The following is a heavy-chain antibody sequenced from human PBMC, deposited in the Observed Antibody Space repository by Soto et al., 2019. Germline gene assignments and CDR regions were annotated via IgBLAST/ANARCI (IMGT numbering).Heavy chain of an antibody. CDR1: GGTFSSYA. V-gene: IGHV1-69*01. CDR2: IIPIFGTA. J-gene: IGHJ6*02. Sequence: QVQLVQSGAEVKKPGSSVKVSCKASGGTFSSYAISWVRQAPGQGLEWMGGIIPIFGTANYAQKFQGRVTITADESTSTVYMELSSLRSEDTAVYYCARDPISVVVVAATFHYYYGMDVWGQGTTVTVSS. CDR3: ARDPISVVVVAATFHYYYGMDV. D-gene: IGHD2-15*01.